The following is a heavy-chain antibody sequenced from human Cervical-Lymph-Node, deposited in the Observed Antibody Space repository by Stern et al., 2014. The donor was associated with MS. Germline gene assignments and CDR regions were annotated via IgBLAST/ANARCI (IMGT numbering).Heavy chain of an antibody. D-gene: IGHD6-13*01. J-gene: IGHJ6*02. Sequence: VQLVESGAEVKKPGASVKVSCKASGYTFTNFDINWVRQTPGHGLEYVGWMNPDNGDTGYAQKFQDRVTMTRNIALSTAYLEVKSLTYEDAGVYFCANGSRWDAMDVWGQGTAVTVYS. CDR2: MNPDNGDT. CDR1: GYTFTNFD. V-gene: IGHV1-8*01. CDR3: ANGSRWDAMDV.